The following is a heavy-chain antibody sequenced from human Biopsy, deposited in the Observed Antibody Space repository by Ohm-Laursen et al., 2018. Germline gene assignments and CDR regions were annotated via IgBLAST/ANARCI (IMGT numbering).Heavy chain of an antibody. CDR3: ARHPTGFWFDP. J-gene: IGHJ5*02. CDR2: IYNTGTT. V-gene: IGHV4-39*01. CDR1: GGSISSSTTYY. Sequence: SETLSLTCTVSGGSISSSTTYYWAWLRQPPGKGLEWIGSIYNTGTTFYNPSLKSRVTISIDTSTNQVSLKVSSVTAADTALYFCARHPTGFWFDPWGHGTLATVSS.